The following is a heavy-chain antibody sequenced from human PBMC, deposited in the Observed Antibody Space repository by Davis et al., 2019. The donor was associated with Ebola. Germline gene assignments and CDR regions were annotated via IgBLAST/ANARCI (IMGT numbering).Heavy chain of an antibody. J-gene: IGHJ4*02. V-gene: IGHV1-2*06. CDR2: INPNSGGT. Sequence: AASVKVSCKASGYTFTGNYIQWVRQAPGQGLEWMGRINPNSGGTNYAQKFQGRVTMTRDTSISTSYMELRRLRSDDTAVYYCARASSDYWGQGTLVTVSS. CDR1: GYTFTGNY. CDR3: ARASSDY.